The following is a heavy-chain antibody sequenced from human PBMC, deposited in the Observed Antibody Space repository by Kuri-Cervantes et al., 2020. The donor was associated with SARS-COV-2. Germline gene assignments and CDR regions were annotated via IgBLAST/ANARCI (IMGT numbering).Heavy chain of an antibody. CDR2: ISYDGSNK. D-gene: IGHD6-13*01. CDR1: GFTFSSYA. J-gene: IGHJ4*02. Sequence: GESLKISCAASGFTFSSYAMHWVRQAPGKGLEWVAVISYDGSNKYYADSVKGRFTISRDNSKNTLYLQMNSLRAEDTAVYYCARSAPPGIAAAGVDWYFDYWGQGTLGTVSS. V-gene: IGHV3-30-3*01. CDR3: ARSAPPGIAAAGVDWYFDY.